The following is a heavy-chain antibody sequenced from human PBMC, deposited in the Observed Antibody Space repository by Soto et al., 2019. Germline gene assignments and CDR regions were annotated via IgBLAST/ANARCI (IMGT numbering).Heavy chain of an antibody. CDR3: AREPNSVDY. V-gene: IGHV1-18*01. J-gene: IGHJ4*02. CDR1: GYTFTSYG. D-gene: IGHD7-27*01. CDR2: ISAYNGNT. Sequence: QVQLVQSGAEVKKPGASVKVACKASGYTFTSYGISWVRPAPGQGLEWMGWISAYNGNTKHPQKPQGRVTMTTDTSTSTAYMELRSRRSDDTAVYYGAREPNSVDYWGQGTLVTVSS.